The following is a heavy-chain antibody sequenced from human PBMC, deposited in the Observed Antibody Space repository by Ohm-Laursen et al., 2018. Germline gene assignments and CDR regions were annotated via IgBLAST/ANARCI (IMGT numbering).Heavy chain of an antibody. J-gene: IGHJ4*02. Sequence: ASVKVSCKASGYTFTGYYMHWVRQAPGQGLEWMGWINPNSGGTNYAQKFQGRVTMTRDTSISTAYMELSRLRSDDTAVYYCARDYRLAVAGPRYYFDYWGQGTLVTVSS. V-gene: IGHV1-2*02. D-gene: IGHD6-19*01. CDR3: ARDYRLAVAGPRYYFDY. CDR1: GYTFTGYY. CDR2: INPNSGGT.